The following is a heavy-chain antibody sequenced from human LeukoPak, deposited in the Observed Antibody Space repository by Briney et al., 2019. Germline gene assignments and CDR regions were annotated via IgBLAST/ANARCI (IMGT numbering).Heavy chain of an antibody. V-gene: IGHV3-23*01. CDR1: GFTLSTYA. CDR3: AREAPGVPDY. D-gene: IGHD3-10*01. CDR2: ISVNGGS. J-gene: IGHJ4*02. Sequence: PGGSLRLSCAASGFTLSTYAMNWVRQAPGKGLEWVAVISVNGGSNYADSVRGRFSISRDNSRNTLYLQMNSLRGEDTAVYYCAREAPGVPDYWGQGTLVTVSS.